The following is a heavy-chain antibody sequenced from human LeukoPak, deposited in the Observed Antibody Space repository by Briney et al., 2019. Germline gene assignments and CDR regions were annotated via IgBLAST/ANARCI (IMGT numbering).Heavy chain of an antibody. CDR2: FDPEDGAT. D-gene: IGHD6-13*01. CDR3: ATFTGYSSSWYSDYYYYGMDV. J-gene: IGHJ6*02. V-gene: IGHV1-24*01. Sequence: ASVKVSSKVSVYTLTELSMHWVRQAPGKGLEWMGGFDPEDGATIYAQKFQGRVTMTEDTSTDTAYMELSSLRSEDTAVYYCATFTGYSSSWYSDYYYYGMDVWGQGTTATVSS. CDR1: VYTLTELS.